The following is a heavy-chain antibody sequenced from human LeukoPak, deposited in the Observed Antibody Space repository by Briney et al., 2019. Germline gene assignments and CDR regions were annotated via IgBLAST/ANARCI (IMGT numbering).Heavy chain of an antibody. J-gene: IGHJ4*02. D-gene: IGHD1-26*01. CDR1: GGSISSYY. Sequence: SETLSLTCTVSGGSISSYYWSWIRQPPGKGLEWIGYIYTSGSTNYNPSLKSRVTISVDTSKNQFSLKLSSVTAADTAVYYCARDNRYSGSSYWGQGTLVTVSS. CDR2: IYTSGST. CDR3: ARDNRYSGSSY. V-gene: IGHV4-4*08.